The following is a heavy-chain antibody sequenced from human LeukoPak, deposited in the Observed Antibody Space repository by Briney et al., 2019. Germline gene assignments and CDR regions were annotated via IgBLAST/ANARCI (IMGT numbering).Heavy chain of an antibody. CDR2: MNPNSGNT. CDR1: GYTFTSYD. J-gene: IGHJ4*02. V-gene: IGHV1-8*01. CDR3: ARDQMYSSGWYGHYLDY. Sequence: ASVTVSCTASGYTFTSYDINWVRQAPGQGVEWMGWMNPNSGNTGYAQKFQGRGTMTRNTTISTAYMELSSLRSEDTAVYYCARDQMYSSGWYGHYLDYWGQGTLVTVSS. D-gene: IGHD6-19*01.